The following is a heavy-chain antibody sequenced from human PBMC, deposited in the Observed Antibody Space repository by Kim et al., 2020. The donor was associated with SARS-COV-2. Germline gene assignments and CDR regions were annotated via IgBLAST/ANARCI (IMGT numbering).Heavy chain of an antibody. Sequence: GGSLRLSCAASGFTFSSYWLHWVRQAPGKGLVWVSRVNGDGSSTIYADFVKGRFTISRDNAKNTLYLQMNSLRAEDTALYYCARGNYHGMDVWGQGTTVT. V-gene: IGHV3-74*01. J-gene: IGHJ6*02. CDR3: ARGNYHGMDV. CDR1: GFTFSSYW. CDR2: VNGDGSST.